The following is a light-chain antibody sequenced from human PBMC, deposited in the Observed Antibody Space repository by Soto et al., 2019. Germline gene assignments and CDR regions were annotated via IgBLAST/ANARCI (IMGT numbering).Light chain of an antibody. CDR1: QDIGNL. CDR2: FGS. J-gene: IGKJ4*01. V-gene: IGKV1-12*01. Sequence: DIQMTQSPSSVSASVGDRVTLTCRASQDIGNLLAWYQQKPGKAPKLLIYFGSNLQTGVPSRFSGSGSGTDFTLTISSLQPEDLATYYCQQADSFPLTFGRGTKVDNK. CDR3: QQADSFPLT.